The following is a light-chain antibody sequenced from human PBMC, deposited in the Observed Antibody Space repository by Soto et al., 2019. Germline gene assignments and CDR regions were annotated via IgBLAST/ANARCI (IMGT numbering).Light chain of an antibody. Sequence: EIVLTQSPGTLSLSPGESATLSCRASQSVSSSYLTWYQQKPGQAPRLLIYAASNRATGIPDRFSGSGSGTEFTLTINRLEPEDFAVFFCQQRSNWPPTFGQGTKLDIK. CDR2: AAS. V-gene: IGKV3D-20*02. CDR3: QQRSNWPPT. J-gene: IGKJ1*01. CDR1: QSVSSSY.